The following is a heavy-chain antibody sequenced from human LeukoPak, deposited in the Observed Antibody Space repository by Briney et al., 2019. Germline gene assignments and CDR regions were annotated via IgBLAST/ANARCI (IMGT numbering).Heavy chain of an antibody. CDR2: INPNSGGT. V-gene: IGHV1-2*02. CDR1: GYTFTGYY. D-gene: IGHD5-18*01. Sequence: GAPVKVSGKASGYTFTGYYMHWVRQAPGQGLEWMGWINPNSGGTNYAQKFQGRVTMTRDTSISTAYMELSRLRSDDTAVYYCAREYVDTAMVPTFDYWGQGTLVTVSS. CDR3: AREYVDTAMVPTFDY. J-gene: IGHJ4*02.